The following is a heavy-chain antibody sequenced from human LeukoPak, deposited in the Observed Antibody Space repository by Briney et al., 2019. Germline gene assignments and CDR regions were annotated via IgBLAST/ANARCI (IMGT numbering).Heavy chain of an antibody. J-gene: IGHJ4*02. V-gene: IGHV1-46*01. CDR3: ARDAAYSSGRYYFDY. CDR2: INPSGGST. Sequence: ASVKVSCKASGYTFTSYYMHWVRQAPGQGLDWMGIINPSGGSTSYAQKFQGRVTMTRDTSTSTVYMELSSLRSEHTAVYYCARDAAYSSGRYYFDYWGQGTLVTVSS. CDR1: GYTFTSYY. D-gene: IGHD6-19*01.